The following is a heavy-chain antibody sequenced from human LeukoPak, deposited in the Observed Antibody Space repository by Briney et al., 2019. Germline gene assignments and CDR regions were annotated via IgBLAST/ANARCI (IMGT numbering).Heavy chain of an antibody. Sequence: GASVKVSCKASGYSLTGYYMHWVRQAPGQGLEWMGWSNPNSGGTNYAQKFQGRVTMTRDTSISTAYMELSRLRSDDTAVYYCAREDWNYFDYWGQGTLVTVSS. J-gene: IGHJ4*02. CDR3: AREDWNYFDY. D-gene: IGHD3/OR15-3a*01. V-gene: IGHV1-2*02. CDR2: SNPNSGGT. CDR1: GYSLTGYY.